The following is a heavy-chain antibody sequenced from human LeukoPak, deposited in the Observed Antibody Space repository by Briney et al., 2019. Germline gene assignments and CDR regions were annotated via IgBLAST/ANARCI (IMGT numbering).Heavy chain of an antibody. D-gene: IGHD3-22*01. CDR1: GYTFTSYA. CDR2: INAGNGNT. J-gene: IGHJ4*02. CDR3: ARGSSGYARYFDC. V-gene: IGHV1-3*01. Sequence: ASVKVSCKASGYTFTSYAMHWMRQAPGQRLEWMGWINAGNGNTKYSQKFQGRVTITRDTPASTAYMELSSLRSEDTAVYYCARGSSGYARYFDCWGQGTLVTVSS.